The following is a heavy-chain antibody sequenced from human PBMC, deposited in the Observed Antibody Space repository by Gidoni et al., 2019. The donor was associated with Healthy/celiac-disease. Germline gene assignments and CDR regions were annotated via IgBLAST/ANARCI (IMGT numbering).Heavy chain of an antibody. J-gene: IGHJ4*02. D-gene: IGHD5-18*01. CDR2: IKQDGSEK. CDR3: ARVDSYGSFY. CDR1: GFTFSSYW. Sequence: VQLVDSGGGLVQPVGSLSLSCAASGFTFSSYWMSWVRQAPGKGMEWVANIKQDGSEKYYVDSGKGRFTISRDNAKNSLYLQMNSLRAEDTAVYYCARVDSYGSFYWGQGTLVTVSS. V-gene: IGHV3-7*04.